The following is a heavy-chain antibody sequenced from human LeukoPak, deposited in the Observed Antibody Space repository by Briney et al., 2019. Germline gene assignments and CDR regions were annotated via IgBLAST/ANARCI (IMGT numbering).Heavy chain of an antibody. V-gene: IGHV1-18*01. D-gene: IGHD3-22*01. CDR3: ASLDYYDSSGYSP. J-gene: IGHJ5*02. CDR1: GYIAKTYG. Sequence: ASVKVSCKASGYIAKTYGITWVRQAPGQGPEWMGWISGYNNSTNYAQKFQGRVTMTRDTSISTAYMELSRLRSDDTAVYYCASLDYYDSSGYSPWGQGTLVTVSS. CDR2: ISGYNNST.